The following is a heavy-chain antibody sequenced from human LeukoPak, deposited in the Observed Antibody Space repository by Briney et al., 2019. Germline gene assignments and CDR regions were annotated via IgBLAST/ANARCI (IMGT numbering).Heavy chain of an antibody. Sequence: ASVKVSCKASGYTFTGYFMHWVRQAPGQGLEWMGWINPNGGATRFAQKFQGRVTMTRDTSISTAYMDLSGLRSDDTAVYYCSRDRADGSMNAFDVWGQGTLVTVSS. D-gene: IGHD3-22*01. V-gene: IGHV1-2*02. J-gene: IGHJ3*01. CDR2: INPNGGAT. CDR3: SRDRADGSMNAFDV. CDR1: GYTFTGYF.